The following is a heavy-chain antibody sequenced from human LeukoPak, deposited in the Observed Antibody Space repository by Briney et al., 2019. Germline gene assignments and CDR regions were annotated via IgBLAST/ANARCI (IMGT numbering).Heavy chain of an antibody. D-gene: IGHD3-9*01. CDR1: GYSFTSYW. CDR3: ARFIDGSRHQTARARILDGMDV. J-gene: IGHJ6*02. CDR2: IYPGDSVP. V-gene: IGHV5-51*01. Sequence: ESLKISCKGSGYSFTSYWNGWVRQMPGKGVEWMVIIYPGDSVPRYSPSFQGQVTIPADKSSSTAYLQWSSLKASDTAMYYCARFIDGSRHQTARARILDGMDVWGQGTTVTVSS.